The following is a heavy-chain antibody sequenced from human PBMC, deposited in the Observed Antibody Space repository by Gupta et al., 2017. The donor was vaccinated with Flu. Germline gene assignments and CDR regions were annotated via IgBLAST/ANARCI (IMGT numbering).Heavy chain of an antibody. V-gene: IGHV3-74*01. Sequence: EVQLVESGGGLVQPGGSLRLSCAASGFTFSSYWMHWVRQAPGKGLVWVSRLNSDGSSTSYADSVKGRFTISRDNAKNTLYLQMNSLRAEDTAVYYCAREGGCSGGSCYSLGFDPWGQGTLVTVSS. CDR3: AREGGCSGGSCYSLGFDP. CDR1: GFTFSSYW. J-gene: IGHJ5*02. CDR2: LNSDGSST. D-gene: IGHD2-15*01.